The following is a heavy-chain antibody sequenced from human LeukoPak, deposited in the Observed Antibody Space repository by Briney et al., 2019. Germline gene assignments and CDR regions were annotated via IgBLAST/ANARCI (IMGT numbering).Heavy chain of an antibody. Sequence: SETLSLTCAVSGDSISDKYWWRWVRQFPDKGLEWIGEVYRSGGTSYNPSLKSRVTVSIDYSKNQFSLNLRSVTAADTTVYYCGRHANGDSSAAFDLWGQGTMVFVSS. J-gene: IGHJ3*01. CDR1: GDSISDKYW. CDR3: GRHANGDSSAAFDL. V-gene: IGHV4-4*02. CDR2: VYRSGGT. D-gene: IGHD2-8*01.